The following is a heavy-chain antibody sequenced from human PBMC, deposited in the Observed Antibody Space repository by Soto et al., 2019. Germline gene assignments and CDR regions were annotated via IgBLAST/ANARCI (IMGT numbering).Heavy chain of an antibody. D-gene: IGHD2-2*02. CDR2: INHSGST. CDR1: GGSFSGYY. V-gene: IGHV4-34*01. Sequence: PSETLSVTCAVYGGSFSGYYWSWIRQPPGKGLEWIGEINHSGSTNYNPSLKSRVTISVDTSKNQFSLKLSSVTAADTAVYYCARDGYQRLYPYYYYYMDVWGKGTTVTVSS. CDR3: ARDGYQRLYPYYYYYMDV. J-gene: IGHJ6*03.